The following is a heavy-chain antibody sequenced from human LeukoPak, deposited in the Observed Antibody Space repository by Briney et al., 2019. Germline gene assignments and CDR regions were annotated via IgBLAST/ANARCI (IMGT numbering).Heavy chain of an antibody. CDR3: AKGRYYDFWSGYLDY. CDR1: GFTFDDYA. Sequence: GGSLRLSCAASGFTFDDYAMHWVRQAPGKGLEWVSGISWNSGSIGYADSVKGRFTISRDNAKSSLYLQMNSLRAEDTALYYCAKGRYYDFWSGYLDYWGQGTLVTVSS. V-gene: IGHV3-9*01. D-gene: IGHD3-3*01. J-gene: IGHJ4*02. CDR2: ISWNSGSI.